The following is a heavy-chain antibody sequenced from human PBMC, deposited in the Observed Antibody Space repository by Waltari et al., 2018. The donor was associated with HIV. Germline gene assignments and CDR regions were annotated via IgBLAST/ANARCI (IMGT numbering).Heavy chain of an antibody. J-gene: IGHJ6*02. CDR1: GFSFNTYA. Sequence: VRPGGSLRLYCAASGFSFNTYAMNWVRQAPGKGLEWVSYISSKSDPIDYADSVKGRFTISRDNAKNSLYLQMNSLRDDDTAVYYCARGLHRGGHYFGMDVWGRGTTVIVSS. V-gene: IGHV3-48*02. D-gene: IGHD3-9*01. CDR2: ISSKSDPI. CDR3: ARGLHRGGHYFGMDV.